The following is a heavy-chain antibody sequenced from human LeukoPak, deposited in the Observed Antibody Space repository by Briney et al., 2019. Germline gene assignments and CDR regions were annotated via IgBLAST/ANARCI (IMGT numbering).Heavy chain of an antibody. CDR3: ARDLDSSGYFDY. CDR1: GGTFSSYA. CDR2: IIPIFATA. V-gene: IGHV1-69*01. D-gene: IGHD3-22*01. J-gene: IGHJ4*02. Sequence: SVKVSCKASGGTFSSYAISWVRQAPGQGLEWMGGIIPIFATANYAQKFQGRVTITADESTSTAYMELSSLRSEDTAVYYCARDLDSSGYFDYWGQGTLVTVSS.